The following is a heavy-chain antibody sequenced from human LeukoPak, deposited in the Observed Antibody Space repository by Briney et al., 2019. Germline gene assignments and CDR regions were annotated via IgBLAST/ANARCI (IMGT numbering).Heavy chain of an antibody. V-gene: IGHV4-59*01. CDR1: GGSISSYY. CDR3: ARGGKYDDAFDI. CDR2: IYYSGST. J-gene: IGHJ3*02. D-gene: IGHD3-3*01. Sequence: SETLSLTCTVSGGSISSYYWSWIRQPPGKGLEWIGYIYYSGSTNYSPSLKSRVTISVDTSRNQFSLKLSSVTAADTAMYYCARGGKYDDAFDIWGQGTMVTVSS.